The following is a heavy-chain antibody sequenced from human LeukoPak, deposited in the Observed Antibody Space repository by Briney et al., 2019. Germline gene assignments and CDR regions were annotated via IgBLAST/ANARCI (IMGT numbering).Heavy chain of an antibody. CDR1: GFTFNNFA. J-gene: IGHJ3*02. CDR3: AKSNGYGLIDI. D-gene: IGHD3-22*01. CDR2: ISGSGGST. V-gene: IGHV3-23*01. Sequence: PGGSLRLSCAASGFTFNNFAMSWVRQAPGKGLEWVSAISGSGGSTYYADSVKGRFTISRDNSKNTLYLQMNSLRAEDTAVYYCAKSNGYGLIDIWGQGTMVTVSS.